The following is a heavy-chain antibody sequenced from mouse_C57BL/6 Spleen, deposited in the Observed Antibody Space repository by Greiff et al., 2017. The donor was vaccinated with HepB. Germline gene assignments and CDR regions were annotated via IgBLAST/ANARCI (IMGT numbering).Heavy chain of an antibody. CDR1: GYAFTNYL. D-gene: IGHD1-1*01. J-gene: IGHJ2*01. CDR3: ARYGSSPLGY. V-gene: IGHV1-54*01. CDR2: INPGSGGT. Sequence: VKLQESGAELVRPGTSVKVSCKASGYAFTNYLIEWVKQRPGQGLEWIGVINPGSGGTNYNEKFKGKATLTADKSSSTAYMQLSSLTSEDSAVYFCARYGSSPLGYWGQGTTLTVSS.